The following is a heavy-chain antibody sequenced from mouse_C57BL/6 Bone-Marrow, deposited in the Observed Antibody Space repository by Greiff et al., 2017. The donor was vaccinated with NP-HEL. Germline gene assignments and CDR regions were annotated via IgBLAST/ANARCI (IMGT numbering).Heavy chain of an antibody. D-gene: IGHD2-10*01. Sequence: QVQLQQPGAELVMPGASVKLSCKASGYTFTSYWMHWVKQRPGQGLEWIGEIDPSDSYTNYNQKFKGKSTLTVDKSSSTAYMQLSSLTSEDSAVYYCTPGLLYAMDYWGQGTSVTVSS. CDR1: GYTFTSYW. CDR3: TPGLLYAMDY. CDR2: IDPSDSYT. V-gene: IGHV1-69*01. J-gene: IGHJ4*01.